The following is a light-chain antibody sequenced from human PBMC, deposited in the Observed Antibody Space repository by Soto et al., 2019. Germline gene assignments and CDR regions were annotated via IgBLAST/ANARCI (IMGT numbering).Light chain of an antibody. CDR3: QQYNNWPPYT. Sequence: EIVMTQSPVTLSVSPGERATFSCRASQSVSSNLAWYQQKPGQAPRLLIYGASSRATGIPARFSGSVSGTEFTLTISSLQSEDFAVYYCQQYNNWPPYTFGQGTKLEIK. J-gene: IGKJ2*01. CDR2: GAS. V-gene: IGKV3-15*01. CDR1: QSVSSN.